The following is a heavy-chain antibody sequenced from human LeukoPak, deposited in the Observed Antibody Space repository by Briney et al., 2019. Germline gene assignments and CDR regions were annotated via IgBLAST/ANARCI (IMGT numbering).Heavy chain of an antibody. V-gene: IGHV3-48*03. D-gene: IGHD6-6*01. CDR2: ISTVGTT. Sequence: GGSLRLSCAASGFTFSVYETNWVRPAPGRGLECISYISTVGTTYYADSVKGRFTISRDDAKRSLFLEMKSLRAEDTAFYYCPRDFHTSSSFWFFDLWGRGTPVTVSS. CDR3: PRDFHTSSSFWFFDL. CDR1: GFTFSVYE. J-gene: IGHJ2*01.